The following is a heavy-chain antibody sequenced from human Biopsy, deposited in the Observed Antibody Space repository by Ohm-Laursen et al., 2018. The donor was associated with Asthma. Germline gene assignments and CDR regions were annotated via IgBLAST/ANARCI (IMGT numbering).Heavy chain of an antibody. J-gene: IGHJ6*02. Sequence: SQTLSLTCSLSSGSGGYMRSGNYYWGWIRQPPGKGLEWIGSIYYSGTTYYNPSLEVRVTVSADTSKNQFSLKLTSLTAADTAVYYCVRESSSWHHGPFHYYYGLDVWGQGTTATVSS. CDR2: IYYSGTT. CDR1: SGSGGYMRSGNYY. V-gene: IGHV4-39*01. D-gene: IGHD6-13*01. CDR3: VRESSSWHHGPFHYYYGLDV.